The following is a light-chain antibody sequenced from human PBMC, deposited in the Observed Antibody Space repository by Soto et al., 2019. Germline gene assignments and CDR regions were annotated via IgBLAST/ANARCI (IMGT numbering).Light chain of an antibody. J-gene: IGLJ1*01. CDR2: DVS. V-gene: IGLV2-14*01. CDR3: SSYTSSSTYV. Sequence: QSVLTQPASVSGSPGQSITVSCTGASSDVGGYNYVSWYQQHPGKAPRLMIYDVSNRPSGVPNRFSGSKSGNTASLTISGLQAEDEADYYRSSYTSSSTYVFGTGTKVTVL. CDR1: SSDVGGYNY.